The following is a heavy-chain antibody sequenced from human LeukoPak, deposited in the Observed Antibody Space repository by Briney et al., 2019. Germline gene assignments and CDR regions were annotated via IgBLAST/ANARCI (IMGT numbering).Heavy chain of an antibody. CDR2: IKQDGSEK. J-gene: IGHJ5*02. V-gene: IGHV3-7*01. CDR3: ARGSMIDR. Sequence: AGGPLRLSCAASGFTFTSFWMTWVRQAPGKGLEWVANIKQDGSEKYYVDSVKGRFTISRDNAKNSLYLQMNSLRDEDTAVYYCARGSMIDRWGQGTLVTVSS. CDR1: GFTFTSFW. D-gene: IGHD3-22*01.